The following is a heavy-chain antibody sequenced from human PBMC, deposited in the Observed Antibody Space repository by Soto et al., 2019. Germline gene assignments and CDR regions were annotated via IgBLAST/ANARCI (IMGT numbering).Heavy chain of an antibody. J-gene: IGHJ6*02. CDR3: ARNPSKCTTADYYYGMDV. D-gene: IGHD2-8*01. CDR1: GYTFTSYY. CDR2: INPSGGST. V-gene: IGHV1-46*01. Sequence: ASVKVSCKASGYTFTSYYMHWVRQAPGQGLEWMGIINPSGGSTSYAQKFQGRVTMTRDTSTSTVYMELSSLRSEDTAVYYCARNPSKCTTADYYYGMDVWGQGTTVTGSS.